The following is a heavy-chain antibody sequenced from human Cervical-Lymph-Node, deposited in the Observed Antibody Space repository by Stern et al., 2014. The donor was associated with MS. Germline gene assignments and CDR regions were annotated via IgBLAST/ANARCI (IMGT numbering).Heavy chain of an antibody. CDR1: GYTFTNYG. J-gene: IGHJ6*02. Sequence: DQLVESGAEVKKPGASVKVSCKASGYTFTNYGIGWGRQAPGRGLEWMGWISAYNGDTSHAQKFQDRVTVTTDTSTNTGYMELRSLRSDDTAVYYCARVGLGLQYPEEYGMDVWGPGTTVTVFS. CDR3: ARVGLGLQYPEEYGMDV. V-gene: IGHV1-18*01. D-gene: IGHD4-11*01. CDR2: ISAYNGDT.